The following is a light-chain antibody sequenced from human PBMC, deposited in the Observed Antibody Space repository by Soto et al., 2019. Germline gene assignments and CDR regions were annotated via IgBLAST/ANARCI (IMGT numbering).Light chain of an antibody. J-gene: IGLJ1*01. V-gene: IGLV1-40*01. Sequence: QSVLTQPPSVSGAPGQRVTISCTGSSSNIGAGYDVHWYQQHPGKAPKLMMFEVRNRPSGVPNRFSGSKSGNTASLTISGLQAEDEADYYCSSYTNNTTPGVFGTGTKVTVL. CDR3: SSYTNNTTPGV. CDR2: EVR. CDR1: SSNIGAGYD.